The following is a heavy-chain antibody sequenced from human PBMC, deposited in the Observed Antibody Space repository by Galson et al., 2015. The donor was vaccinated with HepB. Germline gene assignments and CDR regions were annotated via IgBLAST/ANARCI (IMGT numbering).Heavy chain of an antibody. V-gene: IGHV3-49*04. D-gene: IGHD3-3*01. CDR2: IRSKAYGGTT. CDR3: TSKYDFWSGFDY. CDR1: GFTFSSYW. Sequence: SLRLSCAASGFTFSSYWMSWVRQAPGKGLEWVGFIRSKAYGGTTEYAASVKGRFTISRDDSKSIAYLQMNSLKTEDTAVYYCTSKYDFWSGFDYWGQGTLVTVSS. J-gene: IGHJ4*02.